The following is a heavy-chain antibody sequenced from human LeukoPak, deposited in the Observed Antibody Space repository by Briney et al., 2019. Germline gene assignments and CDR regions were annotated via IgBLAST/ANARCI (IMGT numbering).Heavy chain of an antibody. J-gene: IGHJ4*02. Sequence: KTSETLSLTCTVSGGSISHFWSWIRQPPGKGLEWIGYIYYSGSTYYNPSLKSRLTISVDTSKNQFSLKLSSVTAADTAVYYCAREVRTGTTFTAFWGQGTLVTVSS. CDR3: AREVRTGTTFTAF. V-gene: IGHV4-59*11. CDR2: IYYSGST. D-gene: IGHD1-1*01. CDR1: GGSISHF.